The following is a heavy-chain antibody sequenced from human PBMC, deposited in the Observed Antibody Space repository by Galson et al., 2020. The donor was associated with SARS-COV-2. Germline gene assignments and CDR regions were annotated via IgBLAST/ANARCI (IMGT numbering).Heavy chain of an antibody. CDR3: ARHDHGSGPYRGWFDP. CDR2: IYYRGST. Sequence: SQTLSLTCTVSGRSISSSSYYWGSIRPPPGKGLYWIGSIYYRGSTYYNPSLKSRVTISVDTSKNQFSLKLSSVTAADTAVYYCARHDHGSGPYRGWFDPWGQGTLVTVSS. D-gene: IGHD3-10*01. CDR1: GRSISSSSYY. J-gene: IGHJ5*02. V-gene: IGHV4-39*01.